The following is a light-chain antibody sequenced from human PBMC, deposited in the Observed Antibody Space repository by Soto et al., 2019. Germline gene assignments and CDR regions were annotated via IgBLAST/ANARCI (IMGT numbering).Light chain of an antibody. CDR3: QQYYSIPWT. Sequence: DIVMTQTPDSLAVSLCERATINCRSSQSVLYNSNNDSYLTWYQQKPGQSPKVLIYWASTRESGVPDRFSGSGSGTDFTLTISSLQAEDVAVYYCQQYYSIPWTFGQGTKVDTK. V-gene: IGKV4-1*01. CDR1: QSVLYNSNNDSY. J-gene: IGKJ1*01. CDR2: WAS.